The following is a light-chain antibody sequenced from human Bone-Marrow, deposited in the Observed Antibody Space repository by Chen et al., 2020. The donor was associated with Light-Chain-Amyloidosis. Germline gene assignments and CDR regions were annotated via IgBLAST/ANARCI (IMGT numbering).Light chain of an antibody. J-gene: IGLJ1*01. CDR1: SSDVGDDNH. V-gene: IGLV2-14*01. Sequence: QSALTQPASVSGSPGPSLPISCTGTSSDVGDDNHVSWNQQHPDKAPKLMIYEVTNRPSWVPDRFCGSKSDNTASLTISGRQAEDEADYFCSSYTITNTLVFGSGTRVTVL. CDR2: EVT. CDR3: SSYTITNTLV.